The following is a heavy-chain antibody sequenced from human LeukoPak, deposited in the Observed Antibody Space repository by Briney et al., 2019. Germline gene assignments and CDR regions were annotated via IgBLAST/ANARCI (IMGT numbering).Heavy chain of an antibody. V-gene: IGHV5-51*01. CDR2: IYPGDSDT. D-gene: IGHD6-19*01. Sequence: GESLKISCKGSAYSFTSHWIAWVRQMPGKGLEWMGIIYPGDSDTRYSPSFQGQVTISADKSISTAYLQWSSLKASDTAMYYCARRRGYSSGWYYSDYWGQGTLVTVSS. CDR1: AYSFTSHW. CDR3: ARRRGYSSGWYYSDY. J-gene: IGHJ4*02.